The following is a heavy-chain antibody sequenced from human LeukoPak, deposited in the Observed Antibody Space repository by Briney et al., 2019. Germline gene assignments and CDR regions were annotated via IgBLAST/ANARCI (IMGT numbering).Heavy chain of an antibody. Sequence: PGGSLRLSCAASRFTFSDYYMSWIRQAPGKGLEWVSYISSSGSTIYYADSVKGRFTISRDNAKNSLYLQMNSLRAEDTAVYYCARPYCSSTSCYRFDPWGQGTLVTVSS. J-gene: IGHJ5*02. CDR2: ISSSGSTI. CDR3: ARPYCSSTSCYRFDP. V-gene: IGHV3-11*04. D-gene: IGHD2-2*01. CDR1: RFTFSDYY.